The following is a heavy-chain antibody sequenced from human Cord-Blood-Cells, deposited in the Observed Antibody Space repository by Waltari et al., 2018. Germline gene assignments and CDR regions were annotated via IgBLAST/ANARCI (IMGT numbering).Heavy chain of an antibody. V-gene: IGHV4-31*03. CDR3: ARAGEGHFLFDY. Sequence: QVQLQESGPGLVKPSQTLSLTCTVSGGSISSGGYYWSWIRQHPGKGLEWIGYIYYTGSTYYNPSLKSRVTISVDTAKNQFSLKLSSVTAADTAVYYCARAGEGHFLFDYWGQGTLVTVSS. CDR2: IYYTGST. D-gene: IGHD3-3*02. J-gene: IGHJ4*02. CDR1: GGSISSGGYY.